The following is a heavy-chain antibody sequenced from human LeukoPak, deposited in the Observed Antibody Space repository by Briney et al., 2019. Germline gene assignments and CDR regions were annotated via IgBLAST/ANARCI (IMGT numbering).Heavy chain of an antibody. Sequence: SETLSLTCTVSGVSVSSGSYYWTWIRQPPGKRLEWIGYIYYSGSTIYNPSLKSRLTMSLDTSKNQFSLKLSSVTAADTAVYYCATLSRLQYNYWGQGTLVTISS. J-gene: IGHJ4*02. CDR3: ATLSRLQYNY. D-gene: IGHD4-11*01. V-gene: IGHV4-61*01. CDR2: IYYSGST. CDR1: GVSVSSGSYY.